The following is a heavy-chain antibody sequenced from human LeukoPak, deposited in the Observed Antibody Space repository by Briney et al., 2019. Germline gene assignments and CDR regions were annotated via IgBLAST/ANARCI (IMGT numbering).Heavy chain of an antibody. Sequence: ASVKVSCKASGYTFTGYYMHWVRQAPGQGLEWMGWINPNSGGTNYAQKFQGRVTMTRDTSISTAYMELSRLRSDDTAVYYCATLGPRIGPLTPAGYSSSWYIFDYWGQGTLVTVSS. V-gene: IGHV1-2*02. D-gene: IGHD6-13*01. CDR3: ATLGPRIGPLTPAGYSSSWYIFDY. CDR1: GYTFTGYY. J-gene: IGHJ4*02. CDR2: INPNSGGT.